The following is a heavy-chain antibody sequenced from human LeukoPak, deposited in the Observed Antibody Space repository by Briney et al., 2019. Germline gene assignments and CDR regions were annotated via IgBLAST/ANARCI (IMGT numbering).Heavy chain of an antibody. V-gene: IGHV3-30*02. Sequence: PGGSLRLSCAASGFTFSSYAMSWVRQAPGKGPEWVAFIRYNGNNENYADSVKGRFTISRDNSKNTLYLQMSSLKIEDTAVYYCVKERGYRSTWRLEYWGQGTLVTVSS. J-gene: IGHJ4*02. CDR1: GFTFSSYA. CDR3: VKERGYRSTWRLEY. CDR2: IRYNGNNE. D-gene: IGHD6-13*01.